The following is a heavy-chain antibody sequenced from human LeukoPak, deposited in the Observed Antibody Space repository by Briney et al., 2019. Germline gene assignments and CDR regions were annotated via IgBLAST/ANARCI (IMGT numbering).Heavy chain of an antibody. V-gene: IGHV3-9*01. Sequence: GRSLRLSCAASGFTFDDYAMHWVRQAPGKGLEWVSGISWNSGSIDYADSVKGRFTISRDNAKNSLYLQMNSLRAEDTALYYCAKALGDILTGPFDYWGQGTLVTVSS. CDR2: ISWNSGSI. J-gene: IGHJ4*02. D-gene: IGHD3-9*01. CDR1: GFTFDDYA. CDR3: AKALGDILTGPFDY.